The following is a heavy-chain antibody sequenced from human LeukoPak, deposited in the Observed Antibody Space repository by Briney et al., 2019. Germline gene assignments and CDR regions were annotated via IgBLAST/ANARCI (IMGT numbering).Heavy chain of an antibody. CDR2: VSGNGDTK. CDR3: ARGSTSTAPGWVY. V-gene: IGHV3-23*01. CDR1: GFYFTDYA. D-gene: IGHD2-21*02. Sequence: GGSLRLSCAASGFYFTDYAMSWDRQAPGKGLEWLSAVSGNGDTKDYVDSVKGRFTISRDNSRNTVHLQIDNLRTEDTAVYYCARGSTSTAPGWVYWGHGTPVTVSS. J-gene: IGHJ4*01.